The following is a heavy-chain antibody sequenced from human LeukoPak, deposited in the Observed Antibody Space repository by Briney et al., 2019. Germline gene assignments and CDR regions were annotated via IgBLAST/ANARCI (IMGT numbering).Heavy chain of an antibody. J-gene: IGHJ4*02. V-gene: IGHV4-4*09. CDR1: GGSFSSHF. CDR3: ARTDYGANSFYFDY. CDR2: IYTSGST. D-gene: IGHD4-23*01. Sequence: SETLSLTCTFSGGSFSSHFWSWIRQPPGRGLEWIGYIYTSGSTNCNPSLKSRVTISVDTSKNQSSLKLSSVTAADTAVYYCARTDYGANSFYFDYWVQGTLVTVSS.